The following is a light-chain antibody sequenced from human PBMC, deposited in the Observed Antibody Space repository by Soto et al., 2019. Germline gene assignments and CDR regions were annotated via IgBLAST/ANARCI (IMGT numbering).Light chain of an antibody. CDR1: QSVSSSY. CDR2: GAS. V-gene: IGKV3-20*01. J-gene: IGKJ2*01. CDR3: QQYGSSPRT. Sequence: EIVLTQSPGTLSLSPGERATLSCRASQSVSSSYLAWYQQKPGKAPRLLMYGASSRATGIPDRFSGSGSGTDFTLTISRLEPEDSAVYYCQQYGSSPRTFGQGTKLEIK.